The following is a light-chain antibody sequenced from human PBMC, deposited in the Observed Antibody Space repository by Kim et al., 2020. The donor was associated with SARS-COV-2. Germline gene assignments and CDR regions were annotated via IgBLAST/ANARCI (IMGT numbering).Light chain of an antibody. CDR2: LNSDGSH. CDR3: QTWGTGSWV. J-gene: IGLJ3*02. Sequence: SVKPTCTLSSGHSSYALAWHQQQPEKGPRYLMKLNSDGSHSKGDGIPDLFSGSSSGAERYLTISSLQSEDEADYYCQTWGTGSWVFGGGTQLTVL. V-gene: IGLV4-69*01. CDR1: SGHSSYA.